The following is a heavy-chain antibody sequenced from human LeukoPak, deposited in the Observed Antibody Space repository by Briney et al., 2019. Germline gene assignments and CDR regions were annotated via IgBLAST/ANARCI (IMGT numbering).Heavy chain of an antibody. CDR3: ARDSLVILTGYYSGAFDI. J-gene: IGHJ3*02. V-gene: IGHV3-66*01. D-gene: IGHD3-9*01. Sequence: GGSLRLSCAASGFTVSSNYMSWVRQAPGKGLEWVSVIYSGGSTYYADSVKGRFNISRDNSKNTLYLQMNSLRAEDTAVYYCARDSLVILTGYYSGAFDIWGQGTMVTASS. CDR2: IYSGGST. CDR1: GFTVSSNY.